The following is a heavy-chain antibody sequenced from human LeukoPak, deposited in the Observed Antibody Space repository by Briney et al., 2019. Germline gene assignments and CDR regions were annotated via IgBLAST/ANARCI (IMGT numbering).Heavy chain of an antibody. CDR1: GFTFSSYW. CDR2: IKQDGSEK. V-gene: IGHV3-7*01. D-gene: IGHD6-19*01. CDR3: ARGREYSSGLLAY. J-gene: IGHJ4*02. Sequence: TGGSLRLSCAASGFTFSSYWMSWVRQAPGKGREWVANIKQDGSEKYFVDSVKGRFTISRDNAKDSLYLQMNSLRAEDTAVYYCARGREYSSGLLAYWGQGTLVTVSS.